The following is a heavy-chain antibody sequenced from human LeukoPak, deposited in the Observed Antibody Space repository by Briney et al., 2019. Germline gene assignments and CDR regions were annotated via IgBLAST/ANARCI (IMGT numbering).Heavy chain of an antibody. D-gene: IGHD3-10*01. V-gene: IGHV3-30*02. J-gene: IGHJ6*03. CDR3: AKDRFYGSGKHYYYMDV. Sequence: GGSLRLSCAASGFTFSSYGMHWVRQAPGKGLEGGAFIRYDGSNKYYADSVKGRFTISRDNSKNTLYLQMNSLRAEDTAVYYCAKDRFYGSGKHYYYMDVWGKGTTVTVSS. CDR2: IRYDGSNK. CDR1: GFTFSSYG.